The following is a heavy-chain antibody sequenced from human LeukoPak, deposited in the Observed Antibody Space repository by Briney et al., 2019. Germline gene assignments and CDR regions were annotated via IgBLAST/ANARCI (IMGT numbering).Heavy chain of an antibody. J-gene: IGHJ4*02. V-gene: IGHV5-51*01. D-gene: IGHD6-13*01. CDR2: IYSCDSDT. Sequence: GESLKISCKGSGYSFTSYWNGWVRQMPGKGLEWMGIIYSCDSDTRYSPSFQGQVTISADKSISTAYLQWSSLKASDTAMYYCARPHSSREYYFDYWGQGTLVTVSS. CDR3: ARPHSSREYYFDY. CDR1: GYSFTSYW.